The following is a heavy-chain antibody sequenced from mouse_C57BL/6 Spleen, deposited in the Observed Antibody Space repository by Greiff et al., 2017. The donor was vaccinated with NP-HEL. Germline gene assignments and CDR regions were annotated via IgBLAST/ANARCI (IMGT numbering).Heavy chain of an antibody. Sequence: EVQLMESGGGLVQPGGSLSLSCAASGFTFTDYYMSWVRQPPGKALEWLGFIRNKANGYTTEYSASVKGRFTISRDNSQSILYLQMNALRAEDSATYYCARTSNYDMDYWGQGTSVTVSS. V-gene: IGHV7-3*01. J-gene: IGHJ4*01. CDR1: GFTFTDYY. CDR3: ARTSNYDMDY. CDR2: IRNKANGYTT.